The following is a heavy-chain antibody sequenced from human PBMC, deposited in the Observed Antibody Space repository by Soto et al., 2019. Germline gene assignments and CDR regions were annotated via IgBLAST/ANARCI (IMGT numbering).Heavy chain of an antibody. CDR1: GYTFTTYG. V-gene: IGHV1-18*01. D-gene: IGHD3-10*01. CDR3: TREGSAPYYYYGMDA. Sequence: QVQLEQSAPEVKKPGASVKVSCKASGYTFTTYGISWVRQAPGQGLEWLGWINTHNGNTNYAQNLPSRVIMTADTSTSTAYMELRSPRSEDTAMYYCTREGSAPYYYYGMDAWGQGTTVTVSS. J-gene: IGHJ6*02. CDR2: INTHNGNT.